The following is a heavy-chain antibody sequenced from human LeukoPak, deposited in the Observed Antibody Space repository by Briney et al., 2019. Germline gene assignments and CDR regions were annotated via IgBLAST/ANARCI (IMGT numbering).Heavy chain of an antibody. CDR1: GFTFSSYG. V-gene: IGHV3-30*02. D-gene: IGHD2-2*02. CDR2: MRYDGSNK. Sequence: GGSLRLSCAASGFTFSSYGMHWVRQAPGKGLEWVAFMRYDGSNKYYADSVKGRFTISRDNSKNTLYLQMNSLRAEDTAVYYCAKAPTFCSSTSCYNFDYWGQGTLVTVSS. J-gene: IGHJ4*02. CDR3: AKAPTFCSSTSCYNFDY.